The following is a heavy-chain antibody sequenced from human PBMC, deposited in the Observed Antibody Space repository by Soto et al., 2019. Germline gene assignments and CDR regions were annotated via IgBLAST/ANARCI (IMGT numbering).Heavy chain of an antibody. CDR3: ARNLDCSSTSCYARLFDY. CDR1: GGSISSSSYY. J-gene: IGHJ4*02. CDR2: IYNSGNT. V-gene: IGHV4-39*01. D-gene: IGHD2-2*01. Sequence: QLQLQESGPGLVKPSETLSLTCTVSGGSISSSSYYWGWIRQPPGKGLEWIGSIYNSGNTYYSPSFKSRVTISVDTSKNQFSLKLSSVTAADTAVYYGARNLDCSSTSCYARLFDYWGQGTLVTVSS.